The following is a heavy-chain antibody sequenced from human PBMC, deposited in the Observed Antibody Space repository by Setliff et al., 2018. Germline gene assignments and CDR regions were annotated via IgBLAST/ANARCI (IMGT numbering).Heavy chain of an antibody. Sequence: PGGSLRLSCAASGFTFDDFGMSWVRQAPGKGLEWVSGINRNGGRIGYADSVKGRFTVSRDNPKNSLYLQMSSLRAEDTAIYYCARDRGGASTRDHWGQGTLVTVSS. CDR2: INRNGGRI. CDR3: ARDRGGASTRDH. D-gene: IGHD1-26*01. V-gene: IGHV3-20*04. CDR1: GFTFDDFG. J-gene: IGHJ4*02.